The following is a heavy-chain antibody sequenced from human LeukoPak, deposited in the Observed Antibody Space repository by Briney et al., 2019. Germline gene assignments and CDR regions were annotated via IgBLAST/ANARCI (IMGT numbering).Heavy chain of an antibody. CDR2: ISAYNGNT. CDR1: GYTFTINH. V-gene: IGHV1-18*04. D-gene: IGHD3-3*01. Sequence: GASVKVSCKASGYTFTINHIHWVRQAPGQGLEWMGWISAYNGNTNYAQKLQGRVTMTTDTSTSTAYMELRSLRSDDTAVYYCARDRYDFWSGYYKPNWFDPWGQGTLVTVSS. CDR3: ARDRYDFWSGYYKPNWFDP. J-gene: IGHJ5*02.